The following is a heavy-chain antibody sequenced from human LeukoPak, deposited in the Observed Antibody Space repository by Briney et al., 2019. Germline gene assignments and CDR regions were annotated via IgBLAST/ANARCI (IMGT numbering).Heavy chain of an antibody. CDR3: ANQQYSSGWFLNY. V-gene: IGHV3-23*01. CDR2: ISGSGGST. J-gene: IGHJ4*02. Sequence: PGGSLRLSCAVSGPTFSNSAMSWVRQTPGKGLEWVSAISGSGGSTYYADSVKGRFTISRDNSKNTLYLQMNSLRAEDTALYYCANQQYSSGWFLNYWGQGTLVTVSS. D-gene: IGHD6-19*01. CDR1: GPTFSNSA.